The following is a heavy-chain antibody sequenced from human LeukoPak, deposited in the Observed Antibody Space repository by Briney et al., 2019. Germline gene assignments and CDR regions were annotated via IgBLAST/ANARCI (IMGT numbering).Heavy chain of an antibody. J-gene: IGHJ4*02. D-gene: IGHD3-3*01. Sequence: SGGSLRLSCAVSGFGFSGYEMNWVRQAPGKGLEWISYISSRGSATYYADSVKGRFIISRDDAKNSLYLQMNSLRAEDTAVYYCAREMEFTGYDFGLDYWGQGTLVTVSS. CDR2: ISSRGSAT. CDR3: AREMEFTGYDFGLDY. CDR1: GFGFSGYE. V-gene: IGHV3-48*03.